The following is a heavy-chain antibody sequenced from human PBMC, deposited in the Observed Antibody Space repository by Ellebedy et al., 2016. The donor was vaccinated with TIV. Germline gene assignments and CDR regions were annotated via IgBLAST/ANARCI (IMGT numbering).Heavy chain of an antibody. CDR1: GASISGGGHS. D-gene: IGHD5-24*01. CDR3: ARDLTDGYNSGAFDI. J-gene: IGHJ3*02. Sequence: SETLSLXXSVSGASISGGGHSWSWIRQPPGKGLEWIGYIYHTGSTYYNPSLKSRVTISVDRSKNQFSLKLTSVTAADTAVYYCARDLTDGYNSGAFDIWGQGTMVTVSS. V-gene: IGHV4-30-2*01. CDR2: IYHTGST.